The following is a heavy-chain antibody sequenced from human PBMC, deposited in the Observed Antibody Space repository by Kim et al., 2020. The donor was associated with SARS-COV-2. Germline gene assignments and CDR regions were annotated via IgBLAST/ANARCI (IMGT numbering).Heavy chain of an antibody. CDR3: ARVLPPGVGATRYLES. CDR1: GYTFTANY. V-gene: IGHV1-2*02. CDR2: INPDSGGT. Sequence: ASVKVSCKASGYTFTANYVHWVRQAPGQGREWMGWINPDSGGTQYAQKFQDRVTMTRDKSITTAYMELSRLKSDDTAVYYCARVLPPGVGATRYLESWGQGTLVTVSS. J-gene: IGHJ4*03. D-gene: IGHD1-26*01.